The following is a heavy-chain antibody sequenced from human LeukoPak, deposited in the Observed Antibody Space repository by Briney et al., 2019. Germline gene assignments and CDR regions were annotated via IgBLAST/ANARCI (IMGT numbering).Heavy chain of an antibody. D-gene: IGHD2-15*01. Sequence: PGGSLRLSCAASGFTFSSYEMNWVRQAPGKGLEWVSYISSSGNTIYYADSVKGRFTISRDNAENSLYLQMNSLRAEDTAVYYCARGRGGSCWGQGTQVTVSS. CDR2: ISSSGNTI. V-gene: IGHV3-48*03. J-gene: IGHJ4*02. CDR3: ARGRGGSC. CDR1: GFTFSSYE.